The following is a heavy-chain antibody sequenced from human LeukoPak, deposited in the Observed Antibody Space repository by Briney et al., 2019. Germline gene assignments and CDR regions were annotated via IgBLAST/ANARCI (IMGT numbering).Heavy chain of an antibody. D-gene: IGHD2-2*01. Sequence: SKTLSLTCTVSGGSISSYYWSWIRQPPGKRLEWIGYIYHSGSTNYNSSLKSRVTISVDTSKNQFSLKLSSVTAADTAVYYCARHAAFAEYQSHLTHFDYWGQGTLVTVSS. CDR3: ARHAAFAEYQSHLTHFDY. CDR2: IYHSGST. V-gene: IGHV4-59*08. J-gene: IGHJ4*02. CDR1: GGSISSYY.